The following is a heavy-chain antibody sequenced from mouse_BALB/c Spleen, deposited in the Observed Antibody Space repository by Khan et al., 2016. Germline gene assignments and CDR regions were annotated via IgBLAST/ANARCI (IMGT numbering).Heavy chain of an antibody. V-gene: IGHV5-9-4*01. CDR1: GFTFSSYA. CDR2: ISSGGSYT. D-gene: IGHD2-12*01. J-gene: IGHJ3*01. CDR3: ARGYSPY. Sequence: EVELVESGGGLVKPGGSLKLSCAASGFTFSSYAMSWVRQSPEKRLEWVAEISSGGSYTYYPDTETGRVTILRDNAKNTLYLDMSSLRSEDTAMYYCARGYSPYWGQGTLVTVSA.